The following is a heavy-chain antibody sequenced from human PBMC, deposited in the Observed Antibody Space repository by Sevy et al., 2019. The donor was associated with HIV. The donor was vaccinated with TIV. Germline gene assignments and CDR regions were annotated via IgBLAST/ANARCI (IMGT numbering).Heavy chain of an antibody. D-gene: IGHD3-10*01. CDR1: GFTFSSYS. CDR2: ISSSSSTI. J-gene: IGHJ3*02. CDR3: ARDVLWFGVSHAFDI. Sequence: GGSLRLSCAASGFTFSSYSMNWVRQAPGKGLEWVSYISSSSSTIYYADSVKGRFTISRDNAKNSLYLQMNSLRDEDTAVYYCARDVLWFGVSHAFDIWGQGTMVTVSS. V-gene: IGHV3-48*02.